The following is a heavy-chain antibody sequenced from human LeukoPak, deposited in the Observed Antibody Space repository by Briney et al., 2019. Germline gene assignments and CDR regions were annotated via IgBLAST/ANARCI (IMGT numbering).Heavy chain of an antibody. V-gene: IGHV3-23*01. CDR3: ARDIQLST. CDR1: GFTFSGSA. D-gene: IGHD5-24*01. Sequence: PGESLRLSCAASGFTFSGSAMSWVRQAPGKGLDWVSLISSTGGNSYYADSVKGRFTISRDNSKDTLYLQMDSLGAEDTAIYYCARDIQLSTWGLGTKVTVSS. CDR2: ISSTGGNS. J-gene: IGHJ3*01.